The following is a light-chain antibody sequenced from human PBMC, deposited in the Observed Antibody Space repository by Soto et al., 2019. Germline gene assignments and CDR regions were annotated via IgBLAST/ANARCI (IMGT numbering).Light chain of an antibody. J-gene: IGLJ2*01. CDR3: CSYTSISTSAV. Sequence: QSALTQPRSVSGSPGQSVTISCTGTSSDVGGYTHVSWYQQHPGKAPKLIIYEVSDRPSGVSNRFSGSKSGNTASLTISGLQTEDGADYYCCSYTSISTSAVFGGGTKLTVL. CDR1: SSDVGGYTH. V-gene: IGLV2-14*01. CDR2: EVS.